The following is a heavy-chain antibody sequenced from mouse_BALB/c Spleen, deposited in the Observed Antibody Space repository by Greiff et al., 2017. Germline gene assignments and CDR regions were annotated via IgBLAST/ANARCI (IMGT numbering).Heavy chain of an antibody. CDR2: INPYNDGT. J-gene: IGHJ2*01. D-gene: IGHD1-1*01. CDR3: ARLLLRYYFDY. CDR1: GYTFTSYV. V-gene: IGHV1-14*01. Sequence: VQLKESGPELVKPGASVKMSCKASGYTFTSYVMHWVKQKPGQGLEWIGYINPYNDGTKYNEKFKGKATLTSDKSSSTAYMELSSLTSEDSAVYYCARLLLRYYFDYWGQGTTLTVSS.